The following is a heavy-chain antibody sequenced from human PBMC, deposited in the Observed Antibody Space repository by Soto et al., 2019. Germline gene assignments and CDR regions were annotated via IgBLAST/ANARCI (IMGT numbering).Heavy chain of an antibody. J-gene: IGHJ4*01. Sequence: SETLSLTCTVSGCSISSNTYYWGWIRQSPGKGLEWIGSIDYSGSTYYNPSLKSRVTISVDTSKNQFSLKLSSVTAADTAAYYCARPPFPLNSFDSWAHGHLVTVSS. CDR1: GCSISSNTYY. V-gene: IGHV4-39*01. CDR3: ARPPFPLNSFDS. CDR2: IDYSGST.